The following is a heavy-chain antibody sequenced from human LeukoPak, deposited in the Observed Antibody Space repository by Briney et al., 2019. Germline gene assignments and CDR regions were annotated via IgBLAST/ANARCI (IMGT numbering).Heavy chain of an antibody. Sequence: GGSLRLSCAASGFTFSSYGMHWVRQAPGKGLEWVAVISYDGSNKYYADSVKGRFTISRDNSKNTLYLQMNSLRAEDTAVYYCARGGPVVTATTFDYWGQGTLVTVSS. D-gene: IGHD2-21*02. CDR3: ARGGPVVTATTFDY. J-gene: IGHJ4*02. CDR2: ISYDGSNK. V-gene: IGHV3-30*03. CDR1: GFTFSSYG.